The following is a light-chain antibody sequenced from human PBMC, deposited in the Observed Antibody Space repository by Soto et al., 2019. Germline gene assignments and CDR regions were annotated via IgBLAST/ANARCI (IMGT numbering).Light chain of an antibody. Sequence: DIVMTQSPDSLAVSLGERATINCKSSQSVLYSSNNKNYLAWYQQKPGQPPKLLIYWASTRESGVPDRFSGSGSGTDLTLTTSSLQTEDVAVYYCQQYYSTPWTFGRGTKVEIK. CDR2: WAS. CDR3: QQYYSTPWT. CDR1: QSVLYSSNNKNY. J-gene: IGKJ1*01. V-gene: IGKV4-1*01.